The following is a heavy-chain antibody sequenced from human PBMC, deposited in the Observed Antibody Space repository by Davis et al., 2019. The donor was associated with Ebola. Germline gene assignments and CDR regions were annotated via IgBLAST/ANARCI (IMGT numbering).Heavy chain of an antibody. CDR1: GYTFTRHY. J-gene: IGHJ2*01. CDR2: INAAAGLP. Sequence: ASVKVSCKASGYTFTRHYIHWVRQAPGQGLEWMGIINAAAGLPTNAQKFQGRRTMTTDTSTSTAYMELSSLRSEDTAVYYCARSNYGEYEDRRYLDLWGRGTPVTVSS. D-gene: IGHD4-17*01. CDR3: ARSNYGEYEDRRYLDL. V-gene: IGHV1-46*01.